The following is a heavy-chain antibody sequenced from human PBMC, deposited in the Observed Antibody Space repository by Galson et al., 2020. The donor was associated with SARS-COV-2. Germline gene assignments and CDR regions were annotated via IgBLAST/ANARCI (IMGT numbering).Heavy chain of an antibody. J-gene: IGHJ6*03. CDR3: ARVLRYFDWLPKYYYYYMDV. D-gene: IGHD3-9*01. CDR2: INHSGST. V-gene: IGHV4-34*01. Sequence: SETLSLTCAVYGGSFSGYYWSWIRQHPGKGLEWIGEINHSGSTNYNPSLKSRVTISVDTSKNQFSLKLSSVTAADTAVYYCARVLRYFDWLPKYYYYYMDVWGKGTTVTVSS. CDR1: GGSFSGYY.